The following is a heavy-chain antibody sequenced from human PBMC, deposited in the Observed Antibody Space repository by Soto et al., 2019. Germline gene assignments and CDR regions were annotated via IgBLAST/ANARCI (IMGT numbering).Heavy chain of an antibody. V-gene: IGHV3-23*01. CDR3: AKDPYYDFWSGPPRNNWFDP. J-gene: IGHJ5*02. CDR1: GFTFSSYA. CDR2: ISGSGGST. Sequence: GGSLRLSCSASGFTFSSYAMSWVRQAPGKGLEWVSAISGSGGSTYYADSVKGRFTISRDNSKNTLYLQMNSLRAEDTAVYYCAKDPYYDFWSGPPRNNWFDPWGQGTLVTVSS. D-gene: IGHD3-3*01.